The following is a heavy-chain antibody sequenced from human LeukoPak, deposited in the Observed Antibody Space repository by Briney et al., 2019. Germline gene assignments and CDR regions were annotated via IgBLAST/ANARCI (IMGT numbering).Heavy chain of an antibody. J-gene: IGHJ4*02. V-gene: IGHV3-7*03. CDR1: GFTFSNDA. Sequence: GGSLRLSCAASGFTFSNDAMSWVRQAPGKGLEWVANIKQDGSEKYYVDSVKGRFTISRDNAKNSLYLQMNSLRAEDTAVYYCARGEYQLPGDSWGQGTLVTVSS. D-gene: IGHD2-2*01. CDR3: ARGEYQLPGDS. CDR2: IKQDGSEK.